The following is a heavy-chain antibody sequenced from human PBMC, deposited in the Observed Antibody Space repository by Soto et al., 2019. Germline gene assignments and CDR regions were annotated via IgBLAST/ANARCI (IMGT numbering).Heavy chain of an antibody. Sequence: QGQLVQSGAEAKKPGASVKVSCKASGYTFTDYAIHWVRQAPGQGLEWMGWINVGNGNTGYSRKFQGRVTNARDMSASTACIEVTSLTSEDTAIYCCAREGAHYSPLDHGGQGTLVPVSS. D-gene: IGHD3-10*01. J-gene: IGHJ4*02. CDR3: AREGAHYSPLDH. V-gene: IGHV1-3*01. CDR2: INVGNGNT. CDR1: GYTFTDYA.